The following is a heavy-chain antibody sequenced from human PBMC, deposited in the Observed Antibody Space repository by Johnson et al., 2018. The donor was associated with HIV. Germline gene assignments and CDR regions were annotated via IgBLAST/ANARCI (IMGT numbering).Heavy chain of an antibody. V-gene: IGHV3-30*18. CDR3: AKEGRGWALGAFDI. D-gene: IGHD1-26*01. J-gene: IGHJ3*02. Sequence: VQLMESVGGVVQPGRSLRLSCAASGFTFSDHYMDWVRQAPGKGLEWVAVISFDGSNKYYADSVKGRFSISRDNSKNTLYLQMNSLRAGDTAVYYCAKEGRGWALGAFDIWGQGTMVTVSS. CDR2: ISFDGSNK. CDR1: GFTFSDHY.